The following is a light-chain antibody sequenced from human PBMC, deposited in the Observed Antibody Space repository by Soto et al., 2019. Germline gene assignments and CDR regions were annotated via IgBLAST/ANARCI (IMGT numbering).Light chain of an antibody. Sequence: EIVLTQSPGTLSLSPGVRATLSCRASQSVSSNYLAWYQQKPGQAPRLLIYGASSRATGIPDRFSGSGSGTDFTLTISRLEPEDFAVYYCQRYGTSLPLTFGGGTKVEIK. V-gene: IGKV3-20*01. J-gene: IGKJ4*01. CDR3: QRYGTSLPLT. CDR2: GAS. CDR1: QSVSSNY.